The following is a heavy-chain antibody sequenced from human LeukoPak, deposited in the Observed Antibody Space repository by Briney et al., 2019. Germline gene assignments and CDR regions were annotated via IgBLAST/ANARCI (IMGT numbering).Heavy chain of an antibody. CDR2: IWYDGSNK. CDR1: GFTFSSYG. J-gene: IGHJ4*02. Sequence: GRSLRLSCAASGFTFSSYGMHWVRQAPGKGLEWVAVIWYDGSNKYYADSVKGRFTISRDNAKNSLYLQMNSLRAEDTALYYCARFNGDYYRIDYWGQGTVVTVSS. V-gene: IGHV3-33*01. D-gene: IGHD4-17*01. CDR3: ARFNGDYYRIDY.